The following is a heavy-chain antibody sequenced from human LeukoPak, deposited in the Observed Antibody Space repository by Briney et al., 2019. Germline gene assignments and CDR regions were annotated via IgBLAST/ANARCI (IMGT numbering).Heavy chain of an antibody. V-gene: IGHV4-4*02. Sequence: SGTLSLTCAVSGGSISSSNWWSWVRQPPGKGLEWIGEIYHSGSTNYNPSLKSRVTISVDTSKNQFSLKLSSVTAADTAVYYCASYIRFLEWLGAFDIWGQGTMVTVSS. J-gene: IGHJ3*02. CDR3: ASYIRFLEWLGAFDI. CDR2: IYHSGST. CDR1: GGSISSSNW. D-gene: IGHD3-3*01.